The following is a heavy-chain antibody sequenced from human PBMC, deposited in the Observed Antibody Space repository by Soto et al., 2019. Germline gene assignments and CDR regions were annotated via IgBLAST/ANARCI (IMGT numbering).Heavy chain of an antibody. CDR3: VRCYRDYLPHPDY. V-gene: IGHV3-21*01. CDR1: RFTFSTYT. Sequence: GGSLRLSCAASRFTFSTYTMHWVRQAPGKGLEWVSSISSSGRRIYYADSVRGRFSISRDNAKNSVFLEMNSLTAEDSAVYYFVRCYRDYLPHPDYWGQGTRVTRPS. D-gene: IGHD4-17*01. J-gene: IGHJ4*02. CDR2: ISSSGRRI.